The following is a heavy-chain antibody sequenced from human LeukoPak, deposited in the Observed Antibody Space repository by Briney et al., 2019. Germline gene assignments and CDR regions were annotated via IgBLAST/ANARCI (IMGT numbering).Heavy chain of an antibody. CDR1: GFTFSSYV. D-gene: IGHD6-13*01. CDR3: AKVEHSSSWSDFDY. V-gene: IGHV3-23*01. CDR2: ISASGGTT. Sequence: PGGSLRLSCAASGFTFSSYVMSWVRQAREKGLEWVSSISASGGTTYYADSVKGRFTISRDSSKNTLYLQMNSLRAEDTAVYYCAKVEHSSSWSDFDYWGQGTLVTVSS. J-gene: IGHJ4*02.